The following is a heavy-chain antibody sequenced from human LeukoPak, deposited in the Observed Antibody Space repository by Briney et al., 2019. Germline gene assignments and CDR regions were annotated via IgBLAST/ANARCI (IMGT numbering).Heavy chain of an antibody. CDR2: IYPSGST. Sequence: ASETLSLTCTVSGGSISSYYWSWIRQPAGKGLELIGRIYPSGSTNYNPSLKSRVTMSVDTSKNQFSLKLSSVTAADTAVCYCARAPTGTGGWNWFDPWGQGTLVTVSS. D-gene: IGHD1-1*01. CDR1: GGSISSYY. CDR3: ARAPTGTGGWNWFDP. J-gene: IGHJ5*02. V-gene: IGHV4-4*07.